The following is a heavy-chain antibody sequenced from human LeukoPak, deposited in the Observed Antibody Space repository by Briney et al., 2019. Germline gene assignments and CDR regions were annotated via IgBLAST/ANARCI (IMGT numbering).Heavy chain of an antibody. CDR2: IYSGGST. D-gene: IGHD6-19*01. CDR3: AKADLYSSGWYLDY. V-gene: IGHV3-53*05. Sequence: GGSLRLSCAASGFTVSSNYMSWVRQAPGKGLEWVSVIYSGGSTYYADSVKGRFTISRDNSKNTLYLQMNSLRAEDTAVYYCAKADLYSSGWYLDYWGQGTLVTVSS. CDR1: GFTVSSNY. J-gene: IGHJ4*02.